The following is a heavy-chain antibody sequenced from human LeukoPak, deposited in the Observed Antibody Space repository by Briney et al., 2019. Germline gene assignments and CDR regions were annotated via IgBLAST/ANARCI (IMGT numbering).Heavy chain of an antibody. Sequence: GRSLRLSCAGSGFPFQHYAVHWVRHRPGKGLEWVAGISYDGGHIYYGNSVKGRFTISRDNSKNTVYLEMNSLRAEDTALYYCVKGCSSASCAIEFDYWGQGTLVTVSS. V-gene: IGHV3-30*18. D-gene: IGHD2-2*01. CDR3: VKGCSSASCAIEFDY. J-gene: IGHJ4*02. CDR2: ISYDGGHI. CDR1: GFPFQHYA.